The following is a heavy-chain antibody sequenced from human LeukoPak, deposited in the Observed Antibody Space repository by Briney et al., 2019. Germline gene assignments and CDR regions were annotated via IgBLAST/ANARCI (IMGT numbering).Heavy chain of an antibody. Sequence: SQTLSLTRAISGDSVSSNSAAWNWIRQSPSRGLEWLTRTYYRSKWYTDYAVSVKSRVIINPDTSKNHFSLQLNSVTPEDTAVYYCARDSGRRLDVWGQGTTVTVSS. J-gene: IGHJ6*02. D-gene: IGHD3-10*01. CDR1: GDSVSSNSAA. CDR3: ARDSGRRLDV. CDR2: TYYRSKWYT. V-gene: IGHV6-1*01.